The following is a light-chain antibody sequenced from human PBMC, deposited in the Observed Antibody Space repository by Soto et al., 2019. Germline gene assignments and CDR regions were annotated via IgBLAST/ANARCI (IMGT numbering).Light chain of an antibody. CDR1: SSNIGAGYD. V-gene: IGLV1-40*01. CDR3: QSFDSSLSGWV. Sequence: QLVLTQPPSVSGAPGQRVTISCTGSSSNIGAGYDVHWYQQLPGTAPKLLVSGNTNRSSGVPDRFSGSKSGTSASLAITGLQAEDEADYYCQSFDSSLSGWVFGGGTKLTVL. J-gene: IGLJ3*02. CDR2: GNT.